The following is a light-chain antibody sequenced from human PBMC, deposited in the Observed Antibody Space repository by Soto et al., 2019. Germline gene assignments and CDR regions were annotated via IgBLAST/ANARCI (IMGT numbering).Light chain of an antibody. CDR3: MQTLQTPWT. V-gene: IGKV2-28*01. Sequence: VLTQPPPSLPVTLGGPACIYCRSSQTLLHQNGYNYLDWYLQKPGQSPKLLIYLGSSRASGVPERFSGSGSGTDFTLKISRVEAEDVGIYYCMQTLQTPWTFGQGTKVDIK. J-gene: IGKJ1*01. CDR1: QTLLHQNGYNY. CDR2: LGS.